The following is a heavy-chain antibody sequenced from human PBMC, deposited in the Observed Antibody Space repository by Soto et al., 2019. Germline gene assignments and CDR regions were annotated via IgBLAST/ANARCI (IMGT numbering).Heavy chain of an antibody. CDR1: GSTFSSYT. V-gene: IGHV1-69*02. Sequence: VSCKASGSTFSSYTISWVRQAPGQGLEWMGRIIPILGIANYAQKFQGRVTMTADKSTSTAYMELSGLRSEDTAMYYCATNYGSGYRTFDYCGQGTLVTLSS. D-gene: IGHD3-10*01. CDR2: IIPILGIA. J-gene: IGHJ4*02. CDR3: ATNYGSGYRTFDY.